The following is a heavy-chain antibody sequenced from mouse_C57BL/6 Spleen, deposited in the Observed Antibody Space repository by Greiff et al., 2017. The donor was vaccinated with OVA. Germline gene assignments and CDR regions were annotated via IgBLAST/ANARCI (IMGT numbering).Heavy chain of an antibody. CDR1: GYTFTDYY. CDR3: AREATTVFDY. CDR2: IYPGSGNT. D-gene: IGHD1-1*01. J-gene: IGHJ2*01. V-gene: IGHV1-76*01. Sequence: VQLQQSGAELVRPGASVKLSCKASGYTFTDYYINWVKQRPGQGLEWIARIYPGSGNTYYNEKFKGKATLTAEKSSSTAYMQLSSLTSEDSAVYFGAREATTVFDYWGQGTTLTVSS.